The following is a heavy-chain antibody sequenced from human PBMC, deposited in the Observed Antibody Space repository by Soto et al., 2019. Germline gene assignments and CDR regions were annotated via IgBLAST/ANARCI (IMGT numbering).Heavy chain of an antibody. CDR2: IYPGDSDT. CDR3: ARHPDTYVMFWSGYYPGSYFDD. D-gene: IGHD3-3*01. J-gene: IGHJ4*02. Sequence: GESLKISCKVSGYSFTTYWIAWVRQMPGKGLECMGIIYPGDSDTRYSPSFQGQVTISTDKSSRTAYLQWSSLKASDTAIYYCARHPDTYVMFWSGYYPGSYFDDWGQGTRGTLSS. CDR1: GYSFTTYW. V-gene: IGHV5-51*01.